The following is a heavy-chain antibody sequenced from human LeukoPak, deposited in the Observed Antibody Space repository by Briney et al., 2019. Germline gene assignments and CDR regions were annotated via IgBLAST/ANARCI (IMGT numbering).Heavy chain of an antibody. V-gene: IGHV4-59*08. CDR3: ARLPPYYDSSGYYQGAFLNAFDI. D-gene: IGHD3-22*01. CDR1: GGSISSYY. CDR2: IYSSGST. J-gene: IGHJ3*02. Sequence: SETLSLTCTVSGGSISSYYWSWIRQPPGKGLEWIGYIYSSGSTNYNPSLKSRVTISVDTSKNQFSLKLSSVTAADTAVYYCARLPPYYDSSGYYQGAFLNAFDIWGQGTMVTVSS.